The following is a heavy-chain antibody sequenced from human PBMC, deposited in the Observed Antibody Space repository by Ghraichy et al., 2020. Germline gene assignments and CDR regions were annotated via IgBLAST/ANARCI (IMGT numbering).Heavy chain of an antibody. CDR3: ARVKIDSDSYFAY. Sequence: ASVKVSCKASGYTFTDYYMHWVRQAPGQGLEWMGWINPNSGGTNYAQKFQGRVTMTRDTSISTAYMELSRLRSDDTAVYYCARVKIDSDSYFAYWGQGTLVTVSS. CDR2: INPNSGGT. V-gene: IGHV1-2*02. D-gene: IGHD2-21*01. J-gene: IGHJ4*02. CDR1: GYTFTDYY.